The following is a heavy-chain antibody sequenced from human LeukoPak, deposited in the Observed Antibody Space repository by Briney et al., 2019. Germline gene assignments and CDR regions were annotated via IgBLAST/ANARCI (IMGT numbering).Heavy chain of an antibody. Sequence: SSVKVSCKASGGTFSSYTISWVRQAPGQGLEWMGRIIPILGIANYAQKFQGRVTITADKSTSTAYMELSSLRSEDTAVYYCARDRAIIVGAALWFDPWGQGTLVTVSS. D-gene: IGHD1-26*01. CDR3: ARDRAIIVGAALWFDP. CDR2: IIPILGIA. J-gene: IGHJ5*02. CDR1: GGTFSSYT. V-gene: IGHV1-69*04.